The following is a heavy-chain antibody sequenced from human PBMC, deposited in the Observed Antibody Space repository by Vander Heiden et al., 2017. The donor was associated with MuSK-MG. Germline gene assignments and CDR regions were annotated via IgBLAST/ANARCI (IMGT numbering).Heavy chain of an antibody. CDR1: GFTFSSYW. CDR2: IKQDGSEK. D-gene: IGHD3-3*01. J-gene: IGHJ4*02. V-gene: IGHV3-7*03. Sequence: EVQLVESGGGLVQPGGSLRLSCAASGFTFSSYWMSWVRQAPGKGLEWVANIKQDGSEKYYVDSVKGRFTISRDNAKNSLYLQMNSLRAEDTAVYYCARYDFWSRTFGYYFDYWGQGTLVTVSS. CDR3: ARYDFWSRTFGYYFDY.